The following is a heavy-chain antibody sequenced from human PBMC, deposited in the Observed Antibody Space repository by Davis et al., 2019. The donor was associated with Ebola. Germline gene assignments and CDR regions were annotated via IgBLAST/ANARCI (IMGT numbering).Heavy chain of an antibody. CDR1: GGTFSSYA. CDR2: ISAYNGNT. V-gene: IGHV1-18*01. CDR3: ARDRLISVVTNYYYYGMDV. D-gene: IGHD2-21*02. J-gene: IGHJ6*02. Sequence: ASVKVSCKASGGTFSSYAISWARQAPGQGLEWMGWISAYNGNTNYAQKFQGRVTITADKSTSTAYMELRSLRSDDTAVYYCARDRLISVVTNYYYYGMDVWGQGTTVTVSS.